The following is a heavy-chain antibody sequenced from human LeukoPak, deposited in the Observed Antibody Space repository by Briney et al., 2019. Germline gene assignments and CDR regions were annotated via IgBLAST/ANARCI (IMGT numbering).Heavy chain of an antibody. D-gene: IGHD3-9*01. CDR2: ISGSGGST. V-gene: IGHV3-23*01. CDR3: AKREMYDILTGYYFGMDV. J-gene: IGHJ6*02. Sequence: GGSLRLSCAASGFTFSSYAMSWVRQAPGKGLEWVSAISGSGGSTYYADSVKGRFTISRDNSKNTLYLQMNSLRAEDTAVYYRAKREMYDILTGYYFGMDVWGQGTTVIVSS. CDR1: GFTFSSYA.